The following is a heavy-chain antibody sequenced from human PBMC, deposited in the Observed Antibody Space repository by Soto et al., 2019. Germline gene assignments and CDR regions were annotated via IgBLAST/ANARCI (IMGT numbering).Heavy chain of an antibody. V-gene: IGHV6-1*01. CDR1: GDSVSSNSAA. D-gene: IGHD6-13*01. Sequence: PSQTLSLTCAICGDSVSSNSAAWNWIRQSPSRGLEWLGRTYYRSKWYNGYAVSVKSRITINPDTSKNQFSLQLNSVTPEDTAVYYCARLGRIAAAGPKNYYYYYGMDVWGQGTTVTVSS. J-gene: IGHJ6*02. CDR3: ARLGRIAAAGPKNYYYYYGMDV. CDR2: TYYRSKWYN.